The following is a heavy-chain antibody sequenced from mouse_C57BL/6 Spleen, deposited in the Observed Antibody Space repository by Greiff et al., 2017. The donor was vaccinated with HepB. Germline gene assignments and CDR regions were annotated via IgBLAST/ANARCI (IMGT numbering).Heavy chain of an antibody. Sequence: VQLQQPGAELVKPGASVKLSCKASGYTFTSYWMHWVKQRPGQGLEWIGMIHPNSGSTNYNEKFKSKATLTVDKSSSTAYMQLSSLTYEDSAVYYCARLGVYYGNYEAWFAYWGQGTLVTVSA. D-gene: IGHD2-1*01. J-gene: IGHJ3*01. CDR2: IHPNSGST. CDR1: GYTFTSYW. CDR3: ARLGVYYGNYEAWFAY. V-gene: IGHV1-64*01.